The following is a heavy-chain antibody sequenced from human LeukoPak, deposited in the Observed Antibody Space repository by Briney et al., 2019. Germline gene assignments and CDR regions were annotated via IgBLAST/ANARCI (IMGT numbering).Heavy chain of an antibody. J-gene: IGHJ4*02. D-gene: IGHD3-22*01. CDR2: ISSSGGST. Sequence: GGSLRLSCAASGFAFASYAMSWVRQAPGRGLEWVSTISSSGGSTYNADCVKGRFTISRDNSKNTLYLPMSSLRDGDTAVYFCAKSRSSGCVLGFDYWGQGTLVTVSS. CDR3: AKSRSSGCVLGFDY. V-gene: IGHV3-23*01. CDR1: GFAFASYA.